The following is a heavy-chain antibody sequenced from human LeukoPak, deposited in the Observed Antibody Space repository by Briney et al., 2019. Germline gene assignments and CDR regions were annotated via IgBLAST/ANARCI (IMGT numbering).Heavy chain of an antibody. D-gene: IGHD3-3*01. CDR1: GITLSNYG. CDR2: ISGSGGRT. J-gene: IGHJ4*02. V-gene: IGHV3-23*01. Sequence: GGSLRLSCSVSGITLSNYGMTWVRQAPGKGLEWVAGISGSGGRTNYADSVKGRFTISRDNPRNTLYLQMNSLRAEDTAMYFCAKRGVVIRVIIVGFHKEAYYFDSWGQGALVTVSS. CDR3: AKRGVVIRVIIVGFHKEAYYFDS.